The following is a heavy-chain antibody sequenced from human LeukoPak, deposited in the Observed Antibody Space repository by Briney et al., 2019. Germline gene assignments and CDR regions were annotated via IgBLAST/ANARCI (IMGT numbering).Heavy chain of an antibody. D-gene: IGHD5-12*01. CDR1: GLIFGSYG. J-gene: IGHJ4*02. V-gene: IGHV3-30*02. CDR3: AKDWAVLGTMVPN. CDR2: IRFDGTNK. Sequence: GGSRRLSCAASGLIFGSYGMHWVRQAPGKGLEWVAFIRFDGTNKYYAESVKGRFTISRDNSKNTLYLQMNSLRPEDTAVYYRAKDWAVLGTMVPNWGQGTVVTVSS.